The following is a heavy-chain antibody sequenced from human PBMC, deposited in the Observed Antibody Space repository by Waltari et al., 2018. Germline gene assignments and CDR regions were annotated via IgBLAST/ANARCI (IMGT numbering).Heavy chain of an antibody. J-gene: IGHJ4*02. V-gene: IGHV3-23*01. D-gene: IGHD1-1*01. CDR2: ISGSGGST. Sequence: VQLQESGPGLVKPSGTLSLTCAVSGGSISRSTWWRWVRQPPGKGLEWVSAISGSGGSTYYADSVKGRFTISRDNSKNTLYLQMNSLRAEDTAVYYCAKEEDWNDSYFDYWGQGTLVTVSS. CDR1: GGSISRST. CDR3: AKEEDWNDSYFDY.